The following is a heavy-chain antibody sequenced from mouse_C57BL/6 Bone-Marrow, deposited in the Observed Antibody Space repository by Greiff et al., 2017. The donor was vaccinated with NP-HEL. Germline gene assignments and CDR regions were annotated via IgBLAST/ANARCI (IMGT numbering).Heavy chain of an antibody. J-gene: IGHJ3*01. D-gene: IGHD2-1*01. CDR3: ARVLWYWFAY. Sequence: VQLQQSGPELVKPGASVKISCKASGYSFTGYYMNWVKQSPDKSLEWIGEINPSTGGTTYNQKFKAKATLTVDKSSSTAYMQLKSLTSEDSAVYYCARVLWYWFAYWGQGTLVTVSA. CDR2: INPSTGGT. V-gene: IGHV1-42*01. CDR1: GYSFTGYY.